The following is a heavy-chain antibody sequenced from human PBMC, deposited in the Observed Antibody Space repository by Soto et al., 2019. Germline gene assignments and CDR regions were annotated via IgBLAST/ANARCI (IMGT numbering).Heavy chain of an antibody. Sequence: SLGLSCAVSGFPFSSYEMNWVRQAPGKGLEWVSYIGTSGKTIYYADSVRGRFTISRDNAKNSLYLQMNSLRAEDTAVYFCARDPAIYSGKFDYGLDVWGRGTTVTVSS. CDR2: IGTSGKTI. J-gene: IGHJ6*02. D-gene: IGHD4-4*01. CDR1: GFPFSSYE. V-gene: IGHV3-48*03. CDR3: ARDPAIYSGKFDYGLDV.